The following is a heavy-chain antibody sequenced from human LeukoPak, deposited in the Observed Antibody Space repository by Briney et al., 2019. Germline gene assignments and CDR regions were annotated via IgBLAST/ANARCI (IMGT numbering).Heavy chain of an antibody. CDR3: ARAYKRDSTGPLGY. Sequence: ASVKVSCKASGYTFTGYYMHWVRQAPGQGLEWMGWINPNSGGTNYAQKFQGRVTMTRDTSINTAYMELSSLRSDDMGIYYCARAYKRDSTGPLGYWGQGTLVIVSS. CDR2: INPNSGGT. J-gene: IGHJ4*02. V-gene: IGHV1-2*02. CDR1: GYTFTGYY. D-gene: IGHD3-22*01.